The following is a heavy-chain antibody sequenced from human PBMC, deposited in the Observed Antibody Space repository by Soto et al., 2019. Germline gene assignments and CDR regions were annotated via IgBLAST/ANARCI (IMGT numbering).Heavy chain of an antibody. J-gene: IGHJ4*02. CDR3: AKNSAIFGVGSRGGNDY. V-gene: IGHV3-9*01. D-gene: IGHD3-3*01. Sequence: PGGSLRLSCAASGFTFDNYAMHWVRQAPGKGLEWVSSISWNSDKIGYADSGKGRFTISRDNAKNSLYLQMNSPRADDTALYYCAKNSAIFGVGSRGGNDYWGQGTLVTVSS. CDR2: ISWNSDKI. CDR1: GFTFDNYA.